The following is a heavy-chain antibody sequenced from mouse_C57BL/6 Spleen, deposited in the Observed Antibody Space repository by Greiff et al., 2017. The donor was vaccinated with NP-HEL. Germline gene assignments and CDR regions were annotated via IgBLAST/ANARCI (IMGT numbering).Heavy chain of an antibody. CDR1: GYSFTGYY. CDR3: ARVWDY. Sequence: VQLQQSGPELVKPGASVKISCKASGYSFTGYYMNWVKQSPEKSLEWIGEINPSTGGTTYNQKFKAKATLTVDKSSSTAYMQLKSLTSEDSAVYYCARVWDYWGQGTTLTVSS. CDR2: INPSTGGT. J-gene: IGHJ2*01. V-gene: IGHV1-42*01.